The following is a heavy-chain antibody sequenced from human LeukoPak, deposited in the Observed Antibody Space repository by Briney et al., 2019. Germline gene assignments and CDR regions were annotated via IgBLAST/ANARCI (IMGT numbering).Heavy chain of an antibody. Sequence: PGGSLRLSCAASGFTFSGYGMSWVRQAPGKGLEWVSAISGSGTRTYYADSVKGRFTISRDNSKNTLYLQMNSLRAEDTAVYYCAKKYSTGLDPWGQGTLVTVSS. CDR3: AKKYSTGLDP. CDR2: ISGSGTRT. D-gene: IGHD1-26*01. V-gene: IGHV3-23*01. J-gene: IGHJ5*02. CDR1: GFTFSGYG.